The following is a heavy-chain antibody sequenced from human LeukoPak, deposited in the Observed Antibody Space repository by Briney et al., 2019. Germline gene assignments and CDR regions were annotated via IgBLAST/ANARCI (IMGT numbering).Heavy chain of an antibody. CDR2: IRSKAYGGTT. Sequence: GESLRLSCAASGFTFSRFWMSWVRQAPGKGLKWVGFIRSKAYGGTTKNAASVKGRFTISRDDSRSIAYLQMNSLKTEDTAVYYCTRRYNYDSSGYYYVRDAFDIWGQGTMVTVSS. V-gene: IGHV3-49*04. J-gene: IGHJ3*02. CDR3: TRRYNYDSSGYYYVRDAFDI. D-gene: IGHD3-22*01. CDR1: GFTFSRFW.